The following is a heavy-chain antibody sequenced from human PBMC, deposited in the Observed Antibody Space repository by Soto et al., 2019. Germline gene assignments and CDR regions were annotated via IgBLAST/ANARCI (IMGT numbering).Heavy chain of an antibody. J-gene: IGHJ6*02. Sequence: ASVKVSCKASGYTFTSYGISWVRQAPGQGLEWMGWISAYNGNTNYAQKLQGRVTMTTDTSTSTAYMELRSLRSDDTAVYYCARDKDSSSWQTYYYYYYGMDVWGQGTTVTVSS. CDR2: ISAYNGNT. V-gene: IGHV1-18*01. CDR3: ARDKDSSSWQTYYYYYYGMDV. D-gene: IGHD6-13*01. CDR1: GYTFTSYG.